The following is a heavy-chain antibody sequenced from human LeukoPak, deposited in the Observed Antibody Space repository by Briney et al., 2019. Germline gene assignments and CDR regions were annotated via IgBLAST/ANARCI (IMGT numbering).Heavy chain of an antibody. D-gene: IGHD3-22*01. Sequence: GGSLRLSCAASGFTFSSYAMSWVRQAPGKGLEWVSSISSSSSYIYYADSVKGRFTISRDNAKNSLYLQMNSLRAEDTALYHCARDLSKKSYDSSGWVYWGQGTLVTVSS. CDR1: GFTFSSYA. V-gene: IGHV3-21*04. J-gene: IGHJ4*02. CDR3: ARDLSKKSYDSSGWVY. CDR2: ISSSSSYI.